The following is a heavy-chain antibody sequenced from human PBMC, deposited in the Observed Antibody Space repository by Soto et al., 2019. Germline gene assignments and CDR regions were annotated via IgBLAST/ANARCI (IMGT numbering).Heavy chain of an antibody. CDR3: AKPDDYYGMDV. CDR2: ISYDGSNK. J-gene: IGHJ6*02. Sequence: GGSLRLSCAASGFTFSSYGMHWVRQAPGKGLEWVAVISYDGSNKYYADSVKGRFTISRDNSKNTLYLQMNSLRAEDTAVYYCAKPDDYYGMDVWGQGTTVTVSS. V-gene: IGHV3-30*18. CDR1: GFTFSSYG.